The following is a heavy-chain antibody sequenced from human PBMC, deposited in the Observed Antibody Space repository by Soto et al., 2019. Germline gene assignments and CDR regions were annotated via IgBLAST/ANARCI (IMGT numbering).Heavy chain of an antibody. CDR3: ARGYCTNGVCLEFDP. Sequence: ETLSLTCTVSGGSISSYYWSWIRQPPGKGLEWIGYIYYSGSTNYNPSLKSRVTISVDTSKNQFSLKLSSVTAADTAVYYCARGYCTNGVCLEFDPWGQGTLVTVAS. CDR2: IYYSGST. CDR1: GGSISSYY. D-gene: IGHD2-8*01. J-gene: IGHJ5*02. V-gene: IGHV4-59*01.